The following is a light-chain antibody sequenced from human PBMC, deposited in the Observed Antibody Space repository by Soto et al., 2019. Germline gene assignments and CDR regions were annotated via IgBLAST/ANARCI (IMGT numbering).Light chain of an antibody. CDR2: SNN. V-gene: IGLV1-44*01. CDR3: AAWDDSLNGVV. J-gene: IGLJ2*01. CDR1: SSNIGSKT. Sequence: QSVLTQPPSASGTPGQRVTISCSGSSSNIGSKTVNWYQQLPGTAPKLLISSNNQRPSGVTDRFSGSKSGTSASLAISGLQSEDEADYYCAAWDDSLNGVVFGGGTKLTVL.